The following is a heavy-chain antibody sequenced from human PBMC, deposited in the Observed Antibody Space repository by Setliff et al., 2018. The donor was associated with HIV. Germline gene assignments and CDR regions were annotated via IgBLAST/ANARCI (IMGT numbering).Heavy chain of an antibody. Sequence: SETLSLTCTVSGGSISSSSYYWGWIRQPPGKGLEWIGSIYYSGSTYYNPSLKSRVTISVDTSKNQFSLKLSSVTAADTAVYYCARATPGGYYNFWSGYSPEYYFDYWGQGTLVTVSS. CDR1: GGSISSSSYY. V-gene: IGHV4-39*07. D-gene: IGHD3-3*01. CDR3: ARATPGGYYNFWSGYSPEYYFDY. J-gene: IGHJ4*02. CDR2: IYYSGST.